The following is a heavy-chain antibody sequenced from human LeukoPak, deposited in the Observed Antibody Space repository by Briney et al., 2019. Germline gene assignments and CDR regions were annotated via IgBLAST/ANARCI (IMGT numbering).Heavy chain of an antibody. J-gene: IGHJ4*02. V-gene: IGHV3-23*01. CDR2: ISGSGGST. Sequence: GGSLRLSCAASGFTFSSYAMSWVRQAPGKGLEWVSAISGSGGSTYYADSVKGRFTISRDNTKNTLYLQMNSLRAEDTAVYYCAKGGLWFGELLDYWGQGTLVTVSS. D-gene: IGHD3-10*01. CDR3: AKGGLWFGELLDY. CDR1: GFTFSSYA.